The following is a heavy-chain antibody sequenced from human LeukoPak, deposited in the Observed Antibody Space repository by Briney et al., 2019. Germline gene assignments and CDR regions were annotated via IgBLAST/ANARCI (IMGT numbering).Heavy chain of an antibody. Sequence: SETLSLTCTVSGGSIRVYFWSWIRQPAGKGLEWIGRNYTSGSTDYNPSLKSRVTMSVDTSQNRFFLKLTSVTAADTAVYYCAKYDSGSLLLWGQGTLVTVSS. CDR2: NYTSGST. CDR3: AKYDSGSLLL. CDR1: GGSIRVYF. J-gene: IGHJ4*02. D-gene: IGHD3-10*01. V-gene: IGHV4-4*07.